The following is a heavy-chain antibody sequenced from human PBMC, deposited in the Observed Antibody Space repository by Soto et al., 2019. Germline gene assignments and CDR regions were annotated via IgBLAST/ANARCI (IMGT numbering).Heavy chain of an antibody. D-gene: IGHD3-10*01. J-gene: IGHJ4*02. CDR2: ISDDGSTT. V-gene: IGHV3-74*01. Sequence: GSLRLSCEVSGFTFSAYWMHWVRQVPGKGLIWVSRISDDGSTTTYADSVKGRFTISRDNAKNTLYLQMNSLRADDTGLYYCTRGPRVSSTGTGAHWGQGTLVTVSS. CDR3: TRGPRVSSTGTGAH. CDR1: GFTFSAYW.